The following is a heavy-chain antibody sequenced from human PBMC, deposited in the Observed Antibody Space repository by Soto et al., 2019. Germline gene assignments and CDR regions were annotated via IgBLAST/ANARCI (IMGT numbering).Heavy chain of an antibody. CDR2: INAGSGNT. V-gene: IGHV1-3*01. Sequence: QVQLVQSGAEVKQPGASVKVSCTASGYTFTHYAIHWVRHAPGQRLEWMRFINAGSGNTKDSQTFQGRLTLTKDTSAITAYTDLSSLSSEDTSIYYCARGLAADGAWGQRTLVTVSS. D-gene: IGHD6-13*01. CDR3: ARGLAADGA. J-gene: IGHJ5*02. CDR1: GYTFTHYA.